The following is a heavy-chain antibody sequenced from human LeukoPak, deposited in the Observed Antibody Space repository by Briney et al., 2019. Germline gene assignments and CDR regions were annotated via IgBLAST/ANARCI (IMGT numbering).Heavy chain of an antibody. D-gene: IGHD3-10*01. J-gene: IGHJ4*02. CDR3: ARAPLLLWFGELGY. Sequence: GGSLRLSCAASGFTLSSYWMSWVRQAPGKGLEWVANIKQDGSEKYYVDSVKGRFTISRDNAKNSLYLQMNSLRAEDTAVYYCARAPLLLWFGELGYWGQGTLVTVSS. V-gene: IGHV3-7*01. CDR2: IKQDGSEK. CDR1: GFTLSSYW.